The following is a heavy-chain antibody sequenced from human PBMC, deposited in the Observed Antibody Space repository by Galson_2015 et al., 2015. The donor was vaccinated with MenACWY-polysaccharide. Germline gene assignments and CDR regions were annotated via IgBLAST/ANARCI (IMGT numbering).Heavy chain of an antibody. J-gene: IGHJ6*02. CDR3: ARGHYGLDV. V-gene: IGHV3-11*01. Sequence: SLRLSCAASGFSLGAWYMSWIRQAPGKGLEWLSCISKSGDSIYYGDSVKGRFAISRDNAKNSVYLQLNSLEVEDTAIYYCARGHYGLDVWGQGTTVTVSS. CDR1: GFSLGAWY. CDR2: ISKSGDSI.